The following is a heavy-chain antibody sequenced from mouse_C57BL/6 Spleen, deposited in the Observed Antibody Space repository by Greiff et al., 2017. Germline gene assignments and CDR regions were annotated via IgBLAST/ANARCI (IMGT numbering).Heavy chain of an antibody. CDR1: GYTFTDYY. D-gene: IGHD1-1*01. V-gene: IGHV1-76*01. J-gene: IGHJ4*01. Sequence: VQLMESGAELVRPGASVKLSCKASGYTFTDYYINWVKQRPGQGLEWIARIYPGSGNTYYNEKFKGKATLTAAKSSSTAYMQLSSLTSEDSAVYFCATYYYGSSYLFYYAMDYWGQGTSVTVSS. CDR3: ATYYYGSSYLFYYAMDY. CDR2: IYPGSGNT.